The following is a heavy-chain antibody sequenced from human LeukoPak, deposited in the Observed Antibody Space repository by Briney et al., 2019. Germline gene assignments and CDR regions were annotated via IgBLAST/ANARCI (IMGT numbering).Heavy chain of an antibody. V-gene: IGHV4-4*02. CDR2: IYHSGSP. CDR1: GGSISSNNW. CDR3: ARVNINNWHSCDY. Sequence: SGTLSLTCAVSGGSISSNNWWGWVRQPPGKGLEWIGEIYHSGSPNYDPSLKSRVTISVDKSRNHFSLNLSSVAAADTAVYYCARVNINNWHSCDYWGQGTLVTVSS. D-gene: IGHD1-1*01. J-gene: IGHJ4*02.